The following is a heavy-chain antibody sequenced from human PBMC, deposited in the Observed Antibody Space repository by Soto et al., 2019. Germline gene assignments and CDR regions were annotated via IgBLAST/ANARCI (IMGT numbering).Heavy chain of an antibody. V-gene: IGHV3-15*07. CDR2: IKSQTGGGTA. CDR1: GFTFSDAW. J-gene: IGHJ1*01. CDR3: TTHTSYSGGWYGYFQR. Sequence: EVQLVESGGGLLKPGGSLRLSCAASGFTFSDAWLNWVRQAPGKGLEWVGRIKSQTGGGTADYAAPVKGRFTISRDDSKNTLYLQMNSLKTEDTAVYYCTTHTSYSGGWYGYFQRWGQGTLLTVSS. D-gene: IGHD6-19*01.